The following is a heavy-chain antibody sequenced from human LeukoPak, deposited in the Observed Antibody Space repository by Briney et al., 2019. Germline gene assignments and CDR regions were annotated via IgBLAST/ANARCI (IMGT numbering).Heavy chain of an antibody. J-gene: IGHJ5*02. CDR2: ISSTSTTI. CDR3: ARDRHIVVVVAAISNNWFDP. CDR1: GFTFSSCC. Sequence: PGGSLRLSCAASGFTFSSCCMIWVRQAPGKGLEWLSYISSTSTTIYYGDSVKGRFTISRDNAKNSLYLQMNSLRAEDTAVCYCARDRHIVVVVAAISNNWFDPWGQGTLVTVSS. V-gene: IGHV3-48*01. D-gene: IGHD2-15*01.